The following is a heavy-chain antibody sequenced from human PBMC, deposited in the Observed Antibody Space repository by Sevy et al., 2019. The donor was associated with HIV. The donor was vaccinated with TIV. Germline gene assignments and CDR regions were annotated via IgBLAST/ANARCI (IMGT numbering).Heavy chain of an antibody. CDR3: AKACRSHYYYYYFDY. D-gene: IGHD3-22*01. V-gene: IGHV3-9*01. J-gene: IGHJ4*02. Sequence: GGSLRLSCAASGFAFDDYAMHWVRQVPGKGLEWVSGISWNSGNIVYADSVKGRFTISRDNARNSLYLQMNSLRPEDTALYYCAKACRSHYYYYYFDYWGQGTLVTVSS. CDR2: ISWNSGNI. CDR1: GFAFDDYA.